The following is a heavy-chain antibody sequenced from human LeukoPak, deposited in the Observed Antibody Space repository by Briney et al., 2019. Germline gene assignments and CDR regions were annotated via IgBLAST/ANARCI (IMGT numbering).Heavy chain of an antibody. CDR1: GFTFTSYA. D-gene: IGHD3-22*01. CDR3: ARGLVDVHDSSGYYSNWFDP. Sequence: GGSLRLSCAASGFTFTSYAMTWVRQAPGMGLEWVSAISGSGANTYYADSVKGRFTISRDNSKNTLYVQMNSLRVEDTAVYYCARGLVDVHDSSGYYSNWFDPWGQGTLVTVSS. V-gene: IGHV3-23*01. J-gene: IGHJ5*02. CDR2: ISGSGANT.